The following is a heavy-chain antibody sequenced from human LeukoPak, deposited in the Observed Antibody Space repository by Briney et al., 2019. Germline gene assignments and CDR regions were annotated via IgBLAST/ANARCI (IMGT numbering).Heavy chain of an antibody. CDR2: ISTSGTNI. V-gene: IGHV3-21*01. D-gene: IGHD4-23*01. CDR1: GFTFSSYS. J-gene: IGHJ4*02. Sequence: GGSLRLSCAASGFTFSSYSLSWVRQAPGKGLEWVSFISTSGTNIEYADPVKGRFTISRDNAKNSIYLQMNSLRAEDTVIYYCASGDYGGNSLDHWGQETLVTVSS. CDR3: ASGDYGGNSLDH.